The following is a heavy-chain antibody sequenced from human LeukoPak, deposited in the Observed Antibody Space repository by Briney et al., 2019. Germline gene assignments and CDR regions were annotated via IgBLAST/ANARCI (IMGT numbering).Heavy chain of an antibody. V-gene: IGHV4-34*01. CDR2: INHSGST. J-gene: IGHJ4*02. CDR1: GGSFSGYY. CDR3: ARVYDSSGNDY. D-gene: IGHD3-22*01. Sequence: PSETLSLTCAVYGGSFSGYYWSWIRQPPGKGLEWIGEINHSGSTNYNPSLKSRATISVDTSKNQFSLKLSSVTAADTAVYYCARVYDSSGNDYWGQGTLVTVSS.